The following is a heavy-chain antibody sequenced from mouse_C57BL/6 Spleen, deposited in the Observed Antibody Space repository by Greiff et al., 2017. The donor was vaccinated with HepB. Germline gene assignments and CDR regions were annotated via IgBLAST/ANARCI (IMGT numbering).Heavy chain of an antibody. D-gene: IGHD2-10*02. CDR1: GFTFSDYG. J-gene: IGHJ3*01. CDR3: ARKYGSGGEFAY. V-gene: IGHV5-17*01. CDR2: ISGGSSNT. Sequence: EVKVVESGGGLVKPGGSLKLSCAASGFTFSDYGMSWVRQAPEKGLEWVAYISGGSSNTYYPDTVKGRFTISRDNAKNTLFLQMTSLRSEDTAMYYCARKYGSGGEFAYWGQGTTVTVSA.